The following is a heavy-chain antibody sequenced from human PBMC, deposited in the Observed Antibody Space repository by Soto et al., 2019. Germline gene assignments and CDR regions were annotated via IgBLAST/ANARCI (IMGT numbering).Heavy chain of an antibody. V-gene: IGHV3-72*01. J-gene: IGHJ4*02. D-gene: IGHD3-10*01. CDR2: IRNRPNSYTT. CDR3: VRDSGRGFYFDY. Sequence: EVQLVESGGGLVQPGGSLRLSCAASGFTFSDNYMDWVRQAPGKGLEWVGRIRNRPNSYTTQSAASVKGRFAVLRDDSENLVYLQMNDLKTEDTAVYYCVRDSGRGFYFDYWGQGAQVTVSS. CDR1: GFTFSDNY.